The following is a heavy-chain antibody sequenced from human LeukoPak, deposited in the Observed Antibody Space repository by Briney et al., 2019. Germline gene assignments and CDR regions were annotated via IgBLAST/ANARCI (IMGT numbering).Heavy chain of an antibody. CDR1: GFTASSNY. J-gene: IGHJ5*02. Sequence: GGSLRLSCAASGFTASSNYMNWLRQAPGKGLEWVSVIYGDGNTYYTDSVKGRFTISRDNSKNTVLLQRNSLRAEDTAVYYCARASFYYDSRALDPWGQGALVTVSS. CDR2: IYGDGNT. D-gene: IGHD3-22*01. CDR3: ARASFYYDSRALDP. V-gene: IGHV3-53*01.